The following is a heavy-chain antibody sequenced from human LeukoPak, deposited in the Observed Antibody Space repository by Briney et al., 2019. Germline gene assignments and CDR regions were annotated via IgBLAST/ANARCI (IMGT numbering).Heavy chain of an antibody. J-gene: IGHJ4*02. Sequence: PSETLSLTCTVSGDSISSYYWSWIRQPPGKGLEWIGDIYFSGRTSYDPSLKSRVTISIDTSKNQFSLKLSSVTAADTAVYYCGRRCSSASCSFDYWGQGTLVTVSS. CDR2: IYFSGRT. CDR1: GDSISSYY. D-gene: IGHD2-2*01. V-gene: IGHV4-59*08. CDR3: GRRCSSASCSFDY.